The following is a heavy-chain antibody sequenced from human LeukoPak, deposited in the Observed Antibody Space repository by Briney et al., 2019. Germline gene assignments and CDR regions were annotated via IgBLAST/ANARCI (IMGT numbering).Heavy chain of an antibody. J-gene: IGHJ4*02. CDR2: INPNSGGT. Sequence: ASVKVSCKASGYTFTGYYMHWVRQAPGQGLEWMGWINPNSGGTNYAQKFQGRVTMTRDTSISTAYMELSRLRSDDTAVYYCARDWYDFWSGYYQGGGFFDYWGQGTLVTVSS. V-gene: IGHV1-2*02. CDR1: GYTFTGYY. CDR3: ARDWYDFWSGYYQGGGFFDY. D-gene: IGHD3-3*01.